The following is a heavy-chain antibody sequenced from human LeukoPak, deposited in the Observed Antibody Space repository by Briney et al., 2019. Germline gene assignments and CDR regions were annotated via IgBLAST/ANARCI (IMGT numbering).Heavy chain of an antibody. CDR1: GFTFSSYS. CDR3: ASSIVGASY. V-gene: IGHV3-74*01. Sequence: GGSLRLSCAASGFTFSSYSVNWVRQAPGKGLVWVSRINSDGSSTSYADSVKGRFTISRDNAKNTLYLQMNSLRAEDTAVYYCASSIVGASYWGQGTLVTVSS. J-gene: IGHJ4*02. D-gene: IGHD1-26*01. CDR2: INSDGSST.